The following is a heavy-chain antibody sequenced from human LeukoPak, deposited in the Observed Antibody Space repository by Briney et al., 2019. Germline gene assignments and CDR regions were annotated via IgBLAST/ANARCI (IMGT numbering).Heavy chain of an antibody. V-gene: IGHV3-49*04. D-gene: IGHD5-18*01. CDR2: IRSKAYGGTT. CDR1: GFTFGDHA. CDR3: TRAPLQLWLHNGMDV. J-gene: IGHJ6*02. Sequence: GRSLRLSCTGFGFTFGDHAMSWVRQAPGKGLEWVSFIRSKAYGGTTEYAASVKGRFSISRADSISIAYLQMNSMKTEDTAVYYCTRAPLQLWLHNGMDVWGQGTTVTVSS.